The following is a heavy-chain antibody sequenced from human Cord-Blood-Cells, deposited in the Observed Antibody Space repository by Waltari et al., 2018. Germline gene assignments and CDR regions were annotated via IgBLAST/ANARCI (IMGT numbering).Heavy chain of an antibody. CDR2: ISSSSSYI. CDR3: ARGDVPYSSSWYGRYYYYYGMDV. D-gene: IGHD6-13*01. J-gene: IGHJ6*02. Sequence: EVQLVESGGGLVKPGGSLRLSCAASGFTFSSYSMNWVRQAPGKGLEWGSSISSSSSYIYYADSVKGRFTISRDNAKNSLYLQMNSLRAEDTAVYYCARGDVPYSSSWYGRYYYYYGMDVWGQGTTVTVSS. CDR1: GFTFSSYS. V-gene: IGHV3-21*01.